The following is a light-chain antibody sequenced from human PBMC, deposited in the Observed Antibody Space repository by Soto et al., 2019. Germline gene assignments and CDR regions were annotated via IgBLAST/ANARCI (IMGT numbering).Light chain of an antibody. CDR2: DTS. V-gene: IGKV3D-20*02. J-gene: IGKJ1*01. CDR1: QGIGDT. Sequence: EIVLTQSPATLSFSPGEGATLSCRASQGIGDTLAWYQHKPGQTPRLLIYDTSTRAAGIPDRFSASGSGTDFTLTISRLEPEDFAVYFCQRYGRSQWTFGQGTKVDIK. CDR3: QRYGRSQWT.